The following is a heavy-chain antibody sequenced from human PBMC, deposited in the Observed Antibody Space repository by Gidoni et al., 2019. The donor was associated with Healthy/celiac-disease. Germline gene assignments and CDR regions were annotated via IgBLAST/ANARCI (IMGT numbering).Heavy chain of an antibody. J-gene: IGHJ6*02. Sequence: VQLQQWGAGLLKPSETLSLTCAVYGGSFRGYYLRWLRQPPGKGLEWIGEINHSGSTNYNPSLKRRVTISVDTSKNQFSLKLSSVTAADTAVYYCARGVVAAGKVGRIYYYDYGMDVWGQGTTVTVSS. CDR3: ARGVVAAGKVGRIYYYDYGMDV. V-gene: IGHV4-34*01. CDR2: INHSGST. D-gene: IGHD2-15*01. CDR1: GGSFRGYY.